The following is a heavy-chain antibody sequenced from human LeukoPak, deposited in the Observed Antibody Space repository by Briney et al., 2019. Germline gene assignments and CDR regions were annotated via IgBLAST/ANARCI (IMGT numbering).Heavy chain of an antibody. CDR3: ARVGSYYYGSGSPSRYGMDV. J-gene: IGHJ6*02. D-gene: IGHD3-10*01. Sequence: SVKVSCKASGGTFSSYAISWVRQAPGQGLEWMGRIIPILGIANYAQKLQGRVTMTTDTSTSTAYMELRSLRSDDTAVYYCARVGSYYYGSGSPSRYGMDVWGQGTTVTVSS. V-gene: IGHV1-69*04. CDR1: GGTFSSYA. CDR2: IIPILGIA.